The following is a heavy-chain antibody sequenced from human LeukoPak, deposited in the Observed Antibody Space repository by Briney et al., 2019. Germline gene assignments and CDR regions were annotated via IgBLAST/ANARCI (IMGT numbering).Heavy chain of an antibody. D-gene: IGHD5-18*01. CDR1: GFTFSSYA. Sequence: PGGSLRLSCAASGFTFSSYAMHWVRQAPGKGLEWVAVISYDGSNKYYADSVKGRFTISRDNSKNTLYLQMNSLRAEDTAVYYCARDDWGRGYSYGYQGGFDYWGQGTLVTVSS. CDR3: ARDDWGRGYSYGYQGGFDY. J-gene: IGHJ4*02. V-gene: IGHV3-30-3*01. CDR2: ISYDGSNK.